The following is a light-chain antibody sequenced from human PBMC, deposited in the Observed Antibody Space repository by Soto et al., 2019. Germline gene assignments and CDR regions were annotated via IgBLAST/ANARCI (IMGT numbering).Light chain of an antibody. CDR3: QQYHNYWT. J-gene: IGKJ1*01. Sequence: DVQLTQSPSTLSTSVGDRVTITCRASQSISYWLAWYQQKPGKAPKLLISDASRLESGVPSRFSGSGSGTEFTLTISSLQPDDLATYYCQQYHNYWTFGQGTK. V-gene: IGKV1-5*01. CDR1: QSISYW. CDR2: DAS.